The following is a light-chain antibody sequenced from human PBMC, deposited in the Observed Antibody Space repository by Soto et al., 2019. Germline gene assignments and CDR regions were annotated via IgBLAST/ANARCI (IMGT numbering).Light chain of an antibody. CDR1: SDINVGSYN. Sequence: QPVLTQPPSSSASPGESASLTCTLPSDINVGSYNIYWYQQKPGSPPRYLLYYYSDSDKGQGSGVPSRFSGSKDASANTGILLTSGLQSEDEADYYCMIWPSNASDVVFGGGTKLTVL. V-gene: IGLV5-37*01. CDR3: MIWPSNASDVV. CDR2: YYSDSDK. J-gene: IGLJ2*01.